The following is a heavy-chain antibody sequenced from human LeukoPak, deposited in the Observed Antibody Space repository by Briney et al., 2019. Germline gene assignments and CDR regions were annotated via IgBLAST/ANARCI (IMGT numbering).Heavy chain of an antibody. CDR3: ASGYSYGYNALDY. CDR1: GGSFSGYY. Sequence: KPSETLSLTCAVYGGSFSGYYWNWISQPPGQGLEWIGEINHSGSTNYHPSLKSRVTISVDTSKNQFSLKLSSVTAADTAVYYCASGYSYGYNALDYWGQGTLVTVSS. D-gene: IGHD5-18*01. J-gene: IGHJ4*02. V-gene: IGHV4-34*01. CDR2: INHSGST.